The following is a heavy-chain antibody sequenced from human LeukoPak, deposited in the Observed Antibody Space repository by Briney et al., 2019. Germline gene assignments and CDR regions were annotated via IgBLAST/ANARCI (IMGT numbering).Heavy chain of an antibody. CDR2: IYYSGST. D-gene: IGHD3-22*01. J-gene: IGHJ4*02. Sequence: PSETLSLTCTVSGGSISSGGYYWSWIRQHPGKGLEWIGYIYYSGSTYYNPSLKSRVTISVDTSKNQFSLKLSSVTAADTAVYYCARAPRDGHDSSGSIVGFDYWGQGTLVTVSS. CDR1: GGSISSGGYY. V-gene: IGHV4-31*03. CDR3: ARAPRDGHDSSGSIVGFDY.